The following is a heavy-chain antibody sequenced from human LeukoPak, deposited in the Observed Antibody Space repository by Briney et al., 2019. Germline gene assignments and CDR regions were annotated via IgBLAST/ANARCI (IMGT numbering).Heavy chain of an antibody. CDR3: AELGITMIGGV. CDR1: GFTFSSYT. CDR2: ISSSSSYI. J-gene: IGHJ6*04. V-gene: IGHV3-21*01. Sequence: PGGSLRLSCTASGFTFSSYTMNWVRQAPGKGLEWVSSISSSSSYIYYADSVKGRFTISRDNAKNSLYLQMNSLRAEDTAVYYCAELGITMIGGVWGKGTTVTISS. D-gene: IGHD3-10*02.